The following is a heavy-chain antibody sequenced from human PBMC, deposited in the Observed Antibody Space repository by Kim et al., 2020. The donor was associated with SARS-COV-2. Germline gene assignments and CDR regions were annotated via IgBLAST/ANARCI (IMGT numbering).Heavy chain of an antibody. CDR3: ARDGGIVATIPYYYYGMDV. D-gene: IGHD5-12*01. J-gene: IGHJ6*02. V-gene: IGHV3-72*01. Sequence: GGSLRLSCAASGFTFSDHYMDWVRQAPGKGLEWVGRTRNKANSYTTEYAASVKGRFTISRDDSKNSLYLQMNSLKTEDTAVYYCARDGGIVATIPYYYYGMDVWGQGTTVTVSS. CDR2: TRNKANSYTT. CDR1: GFTFSDHY.